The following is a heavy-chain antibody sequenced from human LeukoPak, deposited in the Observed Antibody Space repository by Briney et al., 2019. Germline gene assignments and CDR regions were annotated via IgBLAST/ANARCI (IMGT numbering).Heavy chain of an antibody. Sequence: PSETLSLTCTVSGGSISSYYWSWIRQPPGKGLEWIGYIYYSGSTNYNPSLKSRVTISVDTSKNQFSLKLSSVTAADTAVYYCARTELWLRWFDPWGQGTLVTVSS. CDR1: GGSISSYY. J-gene: IGHJ5*02. D-gene: IGHD5-18*01. CDR3: ARTELWLRWFDP. CDR2: IYYSGST. V-gene: IGHV4-59*08.